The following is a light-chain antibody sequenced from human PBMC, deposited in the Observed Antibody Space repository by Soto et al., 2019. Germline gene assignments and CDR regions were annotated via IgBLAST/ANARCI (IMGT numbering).Light chain of an antibody. CDR2: AAS. CDR3: HQSHSFPYT. CDR1: ENISRY. J-gene: IGKJ2*01. V-gene: IGKV1-39*01. Sequence: DIQMTQSPSSLSASVGDTVTITCRASENISRYLNWYQQKVGKAPKLLIYAASSLQSAVPSRFSGSGSGTDFTLTISSLLPEDFATYYCHQSHSFPYTFGQGTNLEIK.